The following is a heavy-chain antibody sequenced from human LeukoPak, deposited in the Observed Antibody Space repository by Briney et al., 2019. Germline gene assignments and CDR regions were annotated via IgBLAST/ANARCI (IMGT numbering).Heavy chain of an antibody. CDR3: ARVRRSSGWYSRSYFDY. J-gene: IGHJ4*02. CDR1: GYTFTSYG. Sequence: ASVKVSCKASGYTFTSYGISWVRQAPGQGLEWMGWISAYNGNTNYVQKLQGRVTMTTDTSTSTAYMELRSLRSDDTAVYYCARVRRSSGWYSRSYFDYWGQGTLVTVSS. V-gene: IGHV1-18*01. D-gene: IGHD6-19*01. CDR2: ISAYNGNT.